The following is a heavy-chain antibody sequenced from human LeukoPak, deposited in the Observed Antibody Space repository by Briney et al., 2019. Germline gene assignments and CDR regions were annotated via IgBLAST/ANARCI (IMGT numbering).Heavy chain of an antibody. CDR2: INQAGSEK. D-gene: IGHD2-15*01. V-gene: IGHV3-7*04. CDR3: ARARSLDY. CDR1: GFTFSTYA. Sequence: PGGSLRLSCAASGFTFSTYAMHWVRQGPGKGLEWVANINQAGSEKNYVDSVRGRFTISRDNAKNSLYLQMNSLRAEDTAVYYCARARSLDYWGQGTLVTVSS. J-gene: IGHJ4*02.